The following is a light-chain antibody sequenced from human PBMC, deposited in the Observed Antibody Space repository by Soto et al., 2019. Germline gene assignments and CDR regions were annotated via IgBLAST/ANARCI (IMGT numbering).Light chain of an antibody. CDR3: SSYTSSSLGV. V-gene: IGLV2-14*01. J-gene: IGLJ1*01. Sequence: QSALTQPASVSGSPGQSITISCTGTISDVGGYNYVSWYQQHPGKAPKLMIYDVSNRPSGVSNRFSGSKSGNTASLTISGLQAEDEADYYCSSYTSSSLGVFGTGTRSPS. CDR1: ISDVGGYNY. CDR2: DVS.